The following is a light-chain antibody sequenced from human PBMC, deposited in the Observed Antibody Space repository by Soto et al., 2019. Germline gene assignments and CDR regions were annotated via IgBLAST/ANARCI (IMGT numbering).Light chain of an antibody. CDR1: QSVRSSY. Sequence: DIVLTQSPGTLSLSPGERATLACRASQSVRSSYLAWYQQNPGQAPRLLIYGASSRATGIPDRFIDSGSGTDFTLTISRLEPEDFAVYYCQQYGSSPVTFGGGTKVEIK. CDR2: GAS. V-gene: IGKV3-20*01. CDR3: QQYGSSPVT. J-gene: IGKJ4*01.